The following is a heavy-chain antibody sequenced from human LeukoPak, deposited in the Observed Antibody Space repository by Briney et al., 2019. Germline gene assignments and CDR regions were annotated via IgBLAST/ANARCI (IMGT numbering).Heavy chain of an antibody. D-gene: IGHD6-13*01. CDR1: GFTFTSYA. V-gene: IGHV3-48*03. Sequence: GGSLRLSCAASGFTFTSYALNWVRQAPGKGLEWVSYISSSGSTIYYADSVKGRFTISRDNAKNSLYLQMNSLRAEDTAVYYCARDSAPRYSSSWYRYYYYGMDVWGQGTTVTVSS. J-gene: IGHJ6*02. CDR2: ISSSGSTI. CDR3: ARDSAPRYSSSWYRYYYYGMDV.